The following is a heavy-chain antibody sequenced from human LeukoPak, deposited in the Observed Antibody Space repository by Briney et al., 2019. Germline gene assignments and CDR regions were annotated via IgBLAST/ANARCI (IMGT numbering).Heavy chain of an antibody. J-gene: IGHJ4*02. V-gene: IGHV4-39*07. CDR3: ARDGGSAAAGELDY. Sequence: SETLSLTCTVSGGSIGSYYWGWIRQPPGRGPEWIGIINYSGNTYYNPSLKSRVTISVDTSKNQFSLKVSSVTAADTAVYYCARDGGSAAAGELDYWGQGTLVTVSS. D-gene: IGHD6-13*01. CDR1: GGSIGSYY. CDR2: INYSGNT.